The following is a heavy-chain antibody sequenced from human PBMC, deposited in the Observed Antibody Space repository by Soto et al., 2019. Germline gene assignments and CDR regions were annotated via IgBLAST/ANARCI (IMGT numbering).Heavy chain of an antibody. Sequence: SVKVSCKASGGTFSSSAISWVRQAPGQGLEWMGGIIPIFGTANYAQKFQGRVTITADESTSTAYMELSSLRSEDTAVYYCARREGGYNSGAFHIWGQGTMVTVSS. D-gene: IGHD5-12*01. CDR3: ARREGGYNSGAFHI. CDR2: IIPIFGTA. CDR1: GGTFSSSA. V-gene: IGHV1-69*13. J-gene: IGHJ3*02.